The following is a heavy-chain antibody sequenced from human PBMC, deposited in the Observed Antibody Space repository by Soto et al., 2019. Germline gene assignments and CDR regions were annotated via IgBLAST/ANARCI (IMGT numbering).Heavy chain of an antibody. CDR3: TIDVPTLIPQADY. Sequence: PSETLSLTCTVSGGSISRSSDYWGWIRQPPGKGLGWVGRVKSKIDGGTIDYAAPVKGRFTISRDDSEDTLYLQMNSLKIEDTAVYYCTIDVPTLIPQADYWGQGILVTVSS. V-gene: IGHV3-15*07. CDR2: VKSKIDGGTI. CDR1: GGSISRSSDY. J-gene: IGHJ4*02. D-gene: IGHD2-21*01.